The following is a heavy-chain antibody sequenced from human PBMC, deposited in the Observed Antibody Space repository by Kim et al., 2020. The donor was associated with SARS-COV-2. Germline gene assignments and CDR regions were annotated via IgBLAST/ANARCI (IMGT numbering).Heavy chain of an antibody. D-gene: IGHD5-18*01. J-gene: IGHJ4*02. CDR2: ISWNSGAI. CDR3: AKDNEGYTYGHKH. Sequence: GGSLRLSCAGSGFTFDDYALHWVRQAPGKGLEWVAGISWNSGAIAYADSVKGRFTISRDNAQNSFFLQMNNVRPEDTALYYCAKDNEGYTYGHKHWGQGTLVTVSS. V-gene: IGHV3-9*01. CDR1: GFTFDDYA.